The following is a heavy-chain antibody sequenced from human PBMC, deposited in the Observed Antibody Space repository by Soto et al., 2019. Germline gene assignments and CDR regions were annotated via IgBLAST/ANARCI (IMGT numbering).Heavy chain of an antibody. Sequence: QVQLQESGPGLVKPSQTLSLTCTVSGGSISSGDYYWSWIRQPPGKGLEWIGYIYYSGSTYYNPSLKSRVTLSXXTSKNQFSLKLSSVTAAATAVYYCARAQGSGFLVSWGQGTLVTVSS. D-gene: IGHD3-10*01. CDR2: IYYSGST. J-gene: IGHJ4*02. CDR1: GGSISSGDYY. CDR3: ARAQGSGFLVS. V-gene: IGHV4-30-4*01.